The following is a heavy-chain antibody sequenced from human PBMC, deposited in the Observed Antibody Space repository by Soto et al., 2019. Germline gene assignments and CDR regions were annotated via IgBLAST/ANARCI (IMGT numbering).Heavy chain of an antibody. J-gene: IGHJ6*02. V-gene: IGHV3-33*01. CDR3: AREGEMATIFGYYYYGMDV. Sequence: GGSLRLSCAASGFTFSSYGMHWVRQAPGKGLEWVAVIWYDGSNKYYADSVKGRFTISRDNSKNTLYLQMNSLRAEDTAVYYCAREGEMATIFGYYYYGMDVWGQGTTVTVSS. CDR1: GFTFSSYG. CDR2: IWYDGSNK. D-gene: IGHD5-12*01.